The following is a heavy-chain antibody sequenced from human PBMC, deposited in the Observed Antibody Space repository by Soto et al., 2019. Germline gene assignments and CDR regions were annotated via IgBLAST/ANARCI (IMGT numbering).Heavy chain of an antibody. D-gene: IGHD3-9*01. CDR1: GFTFSSYW. Sequence: SGGSLRLSCAASGFTFSSYWMHWVRQAPGKGLVWVSRINTDGSATTYADSVKGRFTISRDNAKNTLYLQMNSLRAEDTAVFFCARVPTGYTYFSFLGQGTMVNVS. CDR3: ARVPTGYTYFSF. CDR2: INTDGSAT. V-gene: IGHV3-74*01. J-gene: IGHJ3*01.